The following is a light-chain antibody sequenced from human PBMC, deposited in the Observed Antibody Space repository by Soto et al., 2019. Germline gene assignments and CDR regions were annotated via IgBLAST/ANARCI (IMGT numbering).Light chain of an antibody. CDR1: SSNIGSNY. V-gene: IGLV1-47*01. CDR2: RNN. CDR3: AAWYDSLRGPRVV. J-gene: IGLJ2*01. Sequence: QSVLTQPPSASGTPGQRVTISCSGSSSNIGSNYVYWHQQLQRTAPTLLIYRNNQRPSGVPDRFSGSKSGTSASLAISGLRSEDEAEYDGAAWYDSLRGPRVVFGGGTKLTVL.